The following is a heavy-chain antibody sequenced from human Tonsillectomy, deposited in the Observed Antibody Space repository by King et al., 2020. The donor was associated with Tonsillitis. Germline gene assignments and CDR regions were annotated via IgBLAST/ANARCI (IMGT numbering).Heavy chain of an antibody. V-gene: IGHV3-23*04. CDR1: GFTFTSSA. Sequence: VQLVESGGGLVQPGGSLRLSCAASGFTFTSSAMNLVRQAPGKGLGWVLGISVSSGRTAYADSVKGRFTISRDNSKNRLFLQMDNLRVEDTALYYGAKRSRDGHNSPVDDWGQGTQVSVSS. CDR3: AKRSRDGHNSPVDD. D-gene: IGHD5-24*01. CDR2: ISVSSGRT. J-gene: IGHJ4*02.